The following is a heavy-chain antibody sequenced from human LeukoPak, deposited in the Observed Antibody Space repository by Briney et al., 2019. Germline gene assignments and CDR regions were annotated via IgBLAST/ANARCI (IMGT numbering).Heavy chain of an antibody. V-gene: IGHV3-23*01. CDR2: ISSSGSGGNT. Sequence: GGSLRLSCADSGFTFSSYAMSWARQAPGKGLEWVSGISSSGSGGNTYYADSVKGRFTISRDSSRNTLFLHMNTLRAEDTAIYYCAKFRADSSGWPFDYWGQGTLVTVSS. D-gene: IGHD6-19*01. CDR3: AKFRADSSGWPFDY. J-gene: IGHJ4*02. CDR1: GFTFSSYA.